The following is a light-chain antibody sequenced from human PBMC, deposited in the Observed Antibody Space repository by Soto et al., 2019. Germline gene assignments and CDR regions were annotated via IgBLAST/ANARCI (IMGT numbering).Light chain of an antibody. J-gene: IGKJ1*01. CDR1: QSVSNNY. CDR3: QQYGSSPRT. CDR2: GAS. V-gene: IGKV3-20*01. Sequence: EIVLTQSPGTLSLSPVEIATLSCRASQSVSNNYLAWYQQKPGQAPRLLIYGASSRATGIPDRFSGSGSGTDFTLTISRLEPEDFAVYYCQQYGSSPRTFGQGTKVDIK.